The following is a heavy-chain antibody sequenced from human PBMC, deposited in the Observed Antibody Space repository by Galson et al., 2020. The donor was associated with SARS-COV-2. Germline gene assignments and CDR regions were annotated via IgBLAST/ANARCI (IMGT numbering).Heavy chain of an antibody. CDR2: IYYSGST. Sequence: SETLSLTCNVPGGSIRSGDYYWSWIRQPPGKGLEWIGYIYYSGSTYYNPSLKSRVIISVDTSKNQFSLNLSAVTAADTAVYYCARADYRYRYYGMDVWGQGTTVTVSS. CDR3: ARADYRYRYYGMDV. CDR1: GGSIRSGDYY. D-gene: IGHD5-12*01. V-gene: IGHV4-30-4*01. J-gene: IGHJ6*02.